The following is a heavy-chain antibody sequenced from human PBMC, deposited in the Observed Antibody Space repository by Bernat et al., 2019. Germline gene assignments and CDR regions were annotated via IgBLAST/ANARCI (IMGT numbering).Heavy chain of an antibody. CDR3: ARGLGVYGSGSWADY. CDR2: ISSSSSYI. CDR1: GFTFSSYS. Sequence: EVQLVESGGGLVKPGGSLRLSCAASGFTFSSYSMNWVRQAPGKGLEWVSSISSSSSYIYYADSVKGRFTISRDNAKNSLYLQMNSLRAEDTAVYYCARGLGVYGSGSWADYWGQGTLATVSS. J-gene: IGHJ4*02. V-gene: IGHV3-21*01. D-gene: IGHD3-10*01.